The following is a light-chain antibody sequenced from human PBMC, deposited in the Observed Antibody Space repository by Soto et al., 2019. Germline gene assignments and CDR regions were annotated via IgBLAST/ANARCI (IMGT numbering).Light chain of an antibody. CDR3: LQDYNYPLT. CDR2: AAS. CDR1: QGIRHY. J-gene: IGKJ4*01. Sequence: AIQMTQSPSSLSASVGDRVTITCRASQGIRHYLGWYQQKPGKAPKLLIYAASSLQSGVPSRFSGSGPGTHFTLTISSLQPEDFATYYCLQDYNYPLTFGGGTKVEIK. V-gene: IGKV1-6*01.